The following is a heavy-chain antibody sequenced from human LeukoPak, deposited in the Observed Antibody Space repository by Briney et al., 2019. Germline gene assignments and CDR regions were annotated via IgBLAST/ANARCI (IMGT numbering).Heavy chain of an antibody. CDR2: IRSKAYGGTT. J-gene: IGHJ4*02. Sequence: GGSLRLSCTASGFTFGDYAMSWFRQAPGKGLEWVGFIRSKAYGGTTEYAASVKGRFTFSRDDSKSIAYLQMNSLKTEDTAVYYCTRDVRSGSPTYYFDYWGQGTLVTVSS. V-gene: IGHV3-49*03. D-gene: IGHD1-26*01. CDR3: TRDVRSGSPTYYFDY. CDR1: GFTFGDYA.